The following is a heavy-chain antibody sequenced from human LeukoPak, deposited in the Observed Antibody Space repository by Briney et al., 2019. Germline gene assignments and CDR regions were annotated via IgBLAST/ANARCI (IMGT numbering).Heavy chain of an antibody. CDR2: ISGDGGST. Sequence: GGSLRLSCAASGFTFDDYAMHWVRQAPGKGLEWVSLISGDGGSTYYADSVKGRFTISRDNSKNSLYLQMNSLRTEDTALYYCAKVFYDSGGIDAFDIWGQGTMVTVSS. D-gene: IGHD3-22*01. J-gene: IGHJ3*02. CDR3: AKVFYDSGGIDAFDI. CDR1: GFTFDDYA. V-gene: IGHV3-43*02.